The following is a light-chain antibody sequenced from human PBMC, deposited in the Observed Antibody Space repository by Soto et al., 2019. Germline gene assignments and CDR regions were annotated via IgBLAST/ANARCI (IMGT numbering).Light chain of an antibody. Sequence: EIVLTQSPGTLSLSPGERATLSCRASQSVTSRQLVWYQQKPGQAPRLLIYGASIRATGIPDRFSGSGSGTDFTLTISRLEPEDFAVYYCQQYGSSPPVYAFGQGTKLEIK. V-gene: IGKV3-20*01. J-gene: IGKJ2*01. CDR1: QSVTSRQ. CDR3: QQYGSSPPVYA. CDR2: GAS.